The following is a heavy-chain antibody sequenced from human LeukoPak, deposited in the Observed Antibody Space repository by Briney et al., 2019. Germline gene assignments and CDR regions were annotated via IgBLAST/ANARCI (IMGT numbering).Heavy chain of an antibody. Sequence: GGSLRLSCAASGLSVTVNYMNWVRQAPGKGLEWVSVIYSGGDTDYADSVKGRFTISRDNFKNTLYLQMSSLRAEDTAVYYCARDGGSGWSSAFFDHWGQGTLVTVSS. CDR2: IYSGGDT. CDR1: GLSVTVNY. V-gene: IGHV3-53*01. CDR3: ARDGGSGWSSAFFDH. D-gene: IGHD6-19*01. J-gene: IGHJ4*02.